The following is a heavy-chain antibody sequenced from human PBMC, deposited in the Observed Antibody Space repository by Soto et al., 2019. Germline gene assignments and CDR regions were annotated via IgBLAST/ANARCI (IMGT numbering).Heavy chain of an antibody. CDR2: ISGSGGST. CDR1: GFTFSSYA. J-gene: IGHJ6*02. CDR3: AKISCSSTSCYYYYGLDV. D-gene: IGHD2-2*01. Sequence: EVQLMESGGGLVQPGGSLRVSCAASGFTFSSYAMSWVRQAPGKGLEWVSLISGSGGSTNYADFVKGRFTISRDNSKNTLYLQMNSLRAEDTAVYYCAKISCSSTSCYYYYGLDVWGQGTTVTVSS. V-gene: IGHV3-23*01.